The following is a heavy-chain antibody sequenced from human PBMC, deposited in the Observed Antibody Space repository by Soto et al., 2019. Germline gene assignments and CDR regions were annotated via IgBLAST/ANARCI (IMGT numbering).Heavy chain of an antibody. V-gene: IGHV3-23*01. D-gene: IGHD2-21*01. CDR2: ISGSGFNK. J-gene: IGHJ5*02. CDR3: GKNQGVEFVPLPTVDWFGP. Sequence: PEVSLRRSWAPAGFSLENCGMSWGRQAPGKGRECNSSISGSGFNKYYADSVNGRFTISRDNSKSTVYLELNNLSAEDTSVSPSGKNQGVEFVPLPTVDWFGPWGQGSVVTVSS. CDR1: GFSLENCG.